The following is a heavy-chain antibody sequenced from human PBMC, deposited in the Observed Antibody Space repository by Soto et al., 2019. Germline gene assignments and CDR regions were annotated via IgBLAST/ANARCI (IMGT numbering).Heavy chain of an antibody. CDR3: ARADPDASVGY. J-gene: IGHJ4*02. Sequence: SETLSLTCTVSGGSMSSYYWTWLRQSPGRGLEWIGYISYSGSTYYNPSLKSRVTISADTSKNQFSLSMNSMIAADTAVYYCARADPDASVGYWGQGTLVTVSS. CDR1: GGSMSSYY. CDR2: ISYSGST. V-gene: IGHV4-59*01. D-gene: IGHD2-15*01.